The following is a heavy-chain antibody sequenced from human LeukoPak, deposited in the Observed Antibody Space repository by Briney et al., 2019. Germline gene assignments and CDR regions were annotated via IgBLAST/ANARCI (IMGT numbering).Heavy chain of an antibody. Sequence: GESLQISCKGSGYIFTSYWIGWVRQLPGKGLEWMGIIYPGDSDTRYSPSFQGQVTISADRSISTAYLQWSSLKASDTAMYYCARISGSYYWDFDYWGQGTLVTVSS. D-gene: IGHD1-26*01. CDR3: ARISGSYYWDFDY. J-gene: IGHJ4*02. V-gene: IGHV5-51*01. CDR1: GYIFTSYW. CDR2: IYPGDSDT.